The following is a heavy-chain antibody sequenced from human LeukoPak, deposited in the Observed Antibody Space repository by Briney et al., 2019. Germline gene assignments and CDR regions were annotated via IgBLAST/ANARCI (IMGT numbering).Heavy chain of an antibody. CDR3: AKDITRYCSSTSCYEFDAFDI. CDR2: ISGSGGST. CDR1: GFTFSDYW. V-gene: IGHV3-23*01. D-gene: IGHD2-2*01. J-gene: IGHJ3*02. Sequence: PGGSLRLSCVVSGFTFSDYWMSWVRQAPGKGLEWVSAISGSGGSTYYADSVKGRFTISRDNSKNTLYLQMNSLRAEDTAVYYCAKDITRYCSSTSCYEFDAFDIWGQGTMVTVSS.